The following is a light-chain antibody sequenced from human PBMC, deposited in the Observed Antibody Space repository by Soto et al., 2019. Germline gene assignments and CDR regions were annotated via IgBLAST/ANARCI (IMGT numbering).Light chain of an antibody. CDR3: QQYGNSIT. J-gene: IGKJ4*01. CDR1: QSVRSSY. V-gene: IGKV3-20*01. CDR2: GTY. Sequence: EIVLTQSPGIVSLSPGERATLSCRASQSVRSSYLAWYQQKFGQAPRLLIYGTYIRAAGIPDRFSGSGSGTDVTLTISRLETEDFALYYCQQYGNSITFGGGTKVEIK.